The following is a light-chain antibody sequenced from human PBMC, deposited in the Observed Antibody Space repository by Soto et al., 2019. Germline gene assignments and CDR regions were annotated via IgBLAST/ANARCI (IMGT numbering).Light chain of an antibody. Sequence: DIVMTQSPLSLPVTLGEPASISCRSSQSILHSDGYNYLDWYLQKPGQSPQLLIYLGSLRAGGVHDRFSGSGSGTDFTLTISRVEADDIGVYYCMPVPPTPPYSFGQGTKREI. V-gene: IGKV2-28*01. CDR1: QSILHSDGYNY. J-gene: IGKJ2*01. CDR3: MPVPPTPPYS. CDR2: LGS.